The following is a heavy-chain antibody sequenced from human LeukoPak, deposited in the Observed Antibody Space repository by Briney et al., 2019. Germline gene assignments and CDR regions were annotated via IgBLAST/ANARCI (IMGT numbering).Heavy chain of an antibody. V-gene: IGHV5-51*01. CDR2: IYPGDSDT. CDR1: GYSFTSYW. J-gene: IGHJ6*02. Sequence: GESLKISCKGSGYSFTSYWIGWVRQMPGKGLEWMGIIYPGDSDTRYSPSFQGQVTISADKSISTAYLQWSSLKASDTAMYYCAKSIAAAGTGDYYYGMDVWGQGTTVTVSS. CDR3: AKSIAAAGTGDYYYGMDV. D-gene: IGHD6-13*01.